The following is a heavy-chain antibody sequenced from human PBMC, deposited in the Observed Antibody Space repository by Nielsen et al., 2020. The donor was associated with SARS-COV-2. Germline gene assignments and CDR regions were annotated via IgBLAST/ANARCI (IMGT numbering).Heavy chain of an antibody. Sequence: SETLSLTCAVFGGSVNTHAWWSWVRQAPGKGLEWIGYIYYSGSTNYNPSLKSRVTISVDTSKNQFSLELSSVTAADTAVYYCARVGLGDCSSTSCYSAFDTWCQGTMVTVSS. CDR2: IYYSGST. D-gene: IGHD2-2*02. V-gene: IGHV4-59*02. J-gene: IGHJ3*02. CDR1: GGSVNTHAW. CDR3: ARVGLGDCSSTSCYSAFDT.